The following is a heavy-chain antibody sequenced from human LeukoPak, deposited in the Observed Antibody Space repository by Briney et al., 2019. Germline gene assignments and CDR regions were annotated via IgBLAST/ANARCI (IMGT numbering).Heavy chain of an antibody. D-gene: IGHD5-24*01. J-gene: IGHJ4*02. V-gene: IGHV1-2*02. CDR3: ARACGGYNAYRAWDY. CDR1: VYTFTGYY. CDR2: INPNSGGT. Sequence: SSVKVACKASVYTFTGYYMHWVRQAPEQGLEWMGWINPNSGGTNYAQKFQGRVTMTRDTSISTAYMELSRLRSDDTAVYYCARACGGYNAYRAWDYWGQGTLVTVSS.